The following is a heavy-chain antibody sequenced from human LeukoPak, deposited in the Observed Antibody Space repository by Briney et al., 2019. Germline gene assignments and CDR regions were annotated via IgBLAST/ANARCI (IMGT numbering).Heavy chain of an antibody. J-gene: IGHJ4*02. V-gene: IGHV3-48*03. D-gene: IGHD5-12*01. Sequence: QPGGSLRLSCAASGFTFSSYEMNWVRQAPGKGLEWVSYISSSGSTIYHADSVKGRFTISRDNAKNSLYLQMNSLRAKDTAVYYCARDYSGDFDYWGQGTLVTVSS. CDR2: ISSSGSTI. CDR3: ARDYSGDFDY. CDR1: GFTFSSYE.